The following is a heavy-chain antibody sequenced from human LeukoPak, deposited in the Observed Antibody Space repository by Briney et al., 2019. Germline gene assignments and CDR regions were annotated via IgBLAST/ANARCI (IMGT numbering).Heavy chain of an antibody. CDR2: ISPSGNT. CDR1: GYSISSASY. D-gene: IGHD4-11*01. J-gene: IGHJ4*02. Sequence: PSETLSLTCAVSGYSISSASYWGWIRQPPGKGLEWIGSISPSGNTNYNPSLKSRISISLDTSKNQFSLKLTSMTAADTAFYYCARRAYSDLYFDYWGQGTLVTVPS. V-gene: IGHV4-38-2*01. CDR3: ARRAYSDLYFDY.